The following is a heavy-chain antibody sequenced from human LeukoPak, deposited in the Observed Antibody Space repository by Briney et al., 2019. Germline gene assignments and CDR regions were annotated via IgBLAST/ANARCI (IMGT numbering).Heavy chain of an antibody. Sequence: SVKVSCKASGYTFTSYGISWVRQAPGQGLEWMGGIIPIFGTANYAQKFQGRVTITADESTSTAYMELSSLRSEDTAVYYCARRKYCSSTSCYGDMGMDVWGKGTTVTVSS. V-gene: IGHV1-69*13. CDR2: IIPIFGTA. D-gene: IGHD2-2*01. CDR1: GYTFTSYG. J-gene: IGHJ6*03. CDR3: ARRKYCSSTSCYGDMGMDV.